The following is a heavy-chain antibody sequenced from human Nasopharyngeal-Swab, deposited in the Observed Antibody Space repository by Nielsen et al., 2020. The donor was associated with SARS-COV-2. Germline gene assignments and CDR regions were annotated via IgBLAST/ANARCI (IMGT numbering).Heavy chain of an antibody. J-gene: IGHJ4*02. CDR1: GFTFSSYA. Sequence: GESLKISCAASGFTFSSYAMHWVRQAPGKGLEWMTLISYDGSNKYYADSVKGRFTISRDNSKNTLYLQMNSLRAEDTAVYYCAKGVYSYGYVADLYFDYWGQGTLVTVSS. V-gene: IGHV3-30*04. D-gene: IGHD5-18*01. CDR2: ISYDGSNK. CDR3: AKGVYSYGYVADLYFDY.